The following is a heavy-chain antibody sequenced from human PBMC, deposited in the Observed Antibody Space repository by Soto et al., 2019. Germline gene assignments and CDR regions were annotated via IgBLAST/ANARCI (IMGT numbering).Heavy chain of an antibody. V-gene: IGHV1-69*06. J-gene: IGHJ4*02. CDR2: IIPIFGTA. CDR3: AREGYYDSSGYYDY. D-gene: IGHD3-22*01. CDR1: GGTFSSYA. Sequence: SVKVSCKASGGTFSSYAISWVRQAPGQGLEWMGGIIPIFGTANYAQKFQGRVTITADKSTSTAYMELSSLRSEDTAVYYCAREGYYDSSGYYDYWGQGTLVTVSS.